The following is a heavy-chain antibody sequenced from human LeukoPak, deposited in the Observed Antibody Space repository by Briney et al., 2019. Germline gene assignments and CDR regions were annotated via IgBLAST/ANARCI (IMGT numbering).Heavy chain of an antibody. CDR1: GGTFSSYA. V-gene: IGHV1-69*04. D-gene: IGHD3-22*01. J-gene: IGHJ4*02. CDR3: AREMYYYDSSGYYSFDY. CDR2: IIPIFGIA. Sequence: SVKVSCKASGGTFSSYAISWVRQAPGQGLEWMGRIIPIFGIANYAQKFQGRVTITADKSTSTAYIDLSSLRSEDTAVYYCAREMYYYDSSGYYSFDYWGQGTLVTVSS.